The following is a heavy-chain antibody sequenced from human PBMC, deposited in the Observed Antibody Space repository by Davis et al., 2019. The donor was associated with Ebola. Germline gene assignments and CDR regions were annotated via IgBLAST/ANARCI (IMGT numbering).Heavy chain of an antibody. D-gene: IGHD2-21*02. CDR3: ARDAEAFCGGDCGLGPQELDY. Sequence: GESLKISCAASGFAFRNYSMQWVRQAPGKGLEWVAVISYDRSKNYYADSVKGRFTISRDNAKNSLHLQMNSLRDGDTAVYYCARDAEAFCGGDCGLGPQELDYWGQGTLVTVSS. J-gene: IGHJ4*02. CDR2: ISYDRSKN. V-gene: IGHV3-30*04. CDR1: GFAFRNYS.